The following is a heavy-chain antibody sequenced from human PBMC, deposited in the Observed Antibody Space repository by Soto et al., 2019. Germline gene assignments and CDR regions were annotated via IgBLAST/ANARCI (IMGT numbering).Heavy chain of an antibody. CDR3: GRDLSIGGFDP. V-gene: IGHV4-61*08. CDR1: GGSGSAGADY. CDR2: IHYSGST. Sequence: SETKCLTSTVSGGSGSAGADYWSWIKQPPGKGLEWIGYIHYSGSTNYNPSLMSRVTISVDTSKNQFSLKLSSVTAADAAVYYCGRDLSIGGFDPWGQGTLVTVSS. J-gene: IGHJ5*02.